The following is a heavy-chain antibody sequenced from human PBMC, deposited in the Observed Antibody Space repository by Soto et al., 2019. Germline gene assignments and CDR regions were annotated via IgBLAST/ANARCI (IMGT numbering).Heavy chain of an antibody. V-gene: IGHV4-39*01. Sequence: SETLSLTSTVSGGSISSSSYYWGWIRQPPGKGLEWIGSIYYSWSTYYNPSLKSRVTISVDTSKNQFSLKLSSVTAADTAVYYCASSGWWYFDYWGQGTLVTVS. D-gene: IGHD6-19*01. J-gene: IGHJ4*02. CDR1: GGSISSSSYY. CDR2: IYYSWST. CDR3: ASSGWWYFDY.